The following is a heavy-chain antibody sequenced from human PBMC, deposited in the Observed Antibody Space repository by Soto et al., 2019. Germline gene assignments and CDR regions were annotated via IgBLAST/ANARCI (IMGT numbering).Heavy chain of an antibody. CDR1: GFTFSSYG. CDR2: ISYDGSNK. Sequence: GGSLRLSCAASGFTFSSYGMHWVRQAPGKGLEWVAVISYDGSNKYYADSVKGRFTISRDNSKNTLYLQMNSLRAEDTAVYYCAKGKVVPAAMVLRDYYYYGMDVWGQGTMVTVSS. V-gene: IGHV3-30*18. J-gene: IGHJ6*02. CDR3: AKGKVVPAAMVLRDYYYYGMDV. D-gene: IGHD2-2*01.